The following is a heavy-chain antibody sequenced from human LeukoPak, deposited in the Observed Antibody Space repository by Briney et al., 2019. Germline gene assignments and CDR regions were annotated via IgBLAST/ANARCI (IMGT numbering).Heavy chain of an antibody. CDR3: AREGSSSWYFDPYYFDY. CDR1: GGTFSSYA. J-gene: IGHJ4*02. CDR2: IIPIFGTA. D-gene: IGHD6-13*01. Sequence: SVKVSCKASGGTFSSYAISWVRQAPGQGLEWMGGIIPIFGTANYAQKFQGRVTITADESTSTAYMELSSLRAEDTAVYYCAREGSSSWYFDPYYFDYWGQGTLVTVSS. V-gene: IGHV1-69*13.